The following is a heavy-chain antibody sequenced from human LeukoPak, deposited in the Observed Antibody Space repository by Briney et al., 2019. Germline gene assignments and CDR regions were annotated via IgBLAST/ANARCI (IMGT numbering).Heavy chain of an antibody. V-gene: IGHV3-30*04. CDR2: ISYDGSNE. J-gene: IGHJ4*02. D-gene: IGHD3-10*01. Sequence: GSLRLSCAASGFTFSRYVMHWGRQAPGKGLEWVAIISYDGSNEYYADSVKGRFTISRDNSKNTLYLQMNSLRAEDTALYYCAKDLRVHWGQGTLVTVSS. CDR3: AKDLRVH. CDR1: GFTFSRYV.